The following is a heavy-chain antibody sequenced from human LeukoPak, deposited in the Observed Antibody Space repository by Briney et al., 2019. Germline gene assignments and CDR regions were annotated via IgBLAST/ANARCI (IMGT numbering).Heavy chain of an antibody. D-gene: IGHD3-22*01. V-gene: IGHV4-59*01. CDR1: GGSISSYY. Sequence: SETLSLTCTVSGGSISSYYWSWIRQPPGKGLEWIGYTYYSGSTNYNPSLKSRVTISVDTSKNQFSLKLSSVTAADTAVYYCEREGGLRYYDSSGYYYDYWGQGTLVTVSS. J-gene: IGHJ4*02. CDR3: EREGGLRYYDSSGYYYDY. CDR2: TYYSGST.